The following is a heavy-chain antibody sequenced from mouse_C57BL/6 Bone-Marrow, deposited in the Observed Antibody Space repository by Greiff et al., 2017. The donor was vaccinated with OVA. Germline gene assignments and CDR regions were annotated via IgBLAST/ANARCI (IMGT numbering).Heavy chain of an antibody. D-gene: IGHD2-4*01. CDR1: GYTFTSYG. CDR2: IYPRSGNT. Sequence: VKLMESGAELARPGASVKLSCKASGYTFTSYGISWVKQRTGQGLEWIGEIYPRSGNTYYNEKFKGKATLTADKSSSTAYMELRSLTSEDSAVYFCARDYLFAYWGQGTLVTVSA. J-gene: IGHJ3*01. V-gene: IGHV1-81*01. CDR3: ARDYLFAY.